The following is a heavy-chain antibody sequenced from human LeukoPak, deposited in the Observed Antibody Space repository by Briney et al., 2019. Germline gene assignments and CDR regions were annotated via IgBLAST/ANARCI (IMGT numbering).Heavy chain of an antibody. CDR2: IYYSGST. Sequence: SETLSLTCTVSGGSISSGGYYWSWIRQHPGEGLEWIGYIYYSGSTYYNPSLKSRVTISVDTSKNQFSLKLSSVTAADTAVYYCARENGDPSPYFDYWGQGTLVTVSS. CDR3: ARENGDPSPYFDY. J-gene: IGHJ4*02. V-gene: IGHV4-31*03. CDR1: GGSISSGGYY. D-gene: IGHD4-17*01.